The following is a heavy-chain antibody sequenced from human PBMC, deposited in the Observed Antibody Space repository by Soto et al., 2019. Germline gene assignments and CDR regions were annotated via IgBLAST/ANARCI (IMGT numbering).Heavy chain of an antibody. D-gene: IGHD2-2*01. J-gene: IGHJ4*02. CDR1: GGSLDAYD. CDR3: ARSFCSSTSCYPYDY. CDR2: MNHSGST. V-gene: IGHV4-34*01. Sequence: QVQLQQWGAGLLKPSETLSLTCAFYGGSLDAYDWSWVRQPQGKGLEWIGEMNHSGSTKYNPSLKSRVTISLDTSKNQFSLILTSVTAADTAVYYCARSFCSSTSCYPYDYWGQGTLVTVSS.